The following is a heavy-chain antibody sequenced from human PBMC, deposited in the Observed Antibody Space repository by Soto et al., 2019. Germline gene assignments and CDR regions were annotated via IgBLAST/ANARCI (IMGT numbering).Heavy chain of an antibody. V-gene: IGHV4-31*03. Sequence: SETLSITCTVSGGSISSGGYYWSWIRQHPGKGLEWIGYIYYSGSTYYNPSLKSRVTISVDTSKNQFSLKLSSVTAADTAVYYCARGVYSRNWFDPWGQGTLVTVSS. D-gene: IGHD2-8*01. CDR2: IYYSGST. CDR1: GGSISSGGYY. J-gene: IGHJ5*02. CDR3: ARGVYSRNWFDP.